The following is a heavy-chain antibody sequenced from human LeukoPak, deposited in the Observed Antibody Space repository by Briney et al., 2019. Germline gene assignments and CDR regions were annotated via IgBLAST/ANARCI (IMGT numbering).Heavy chain of an antibody. D-gene: IGHD6-13*01. V-gene: IGHV4-31*03. CDR3: AKLAAGTSWRYFDY. J-gene: IGHJ4*02. Sequence: SETLTLTCTVSGSSINSGGYFWSWIRQHPGKGLEWLGYIYSSGSTYYNPSLKSRVTISLDTSKNQFSLKLSSVTAADTAVYYCAKLAAGTSWRYFDYWGQGTLVTVSS. CDR1: GSSINSGGYF. CDR2: IYSSGST.